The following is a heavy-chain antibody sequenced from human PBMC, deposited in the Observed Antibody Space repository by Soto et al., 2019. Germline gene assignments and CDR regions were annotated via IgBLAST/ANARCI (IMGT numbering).Heavy chain of an antibody. D-gene: IGHD6-6*01. J-gene: IGHJ4*02. CDR1: GYTLTELS. Sequence: ASVKVSCKVSGYTLTELSMHWVRRAPGKGLEWMGGFDPEDGETIYAQKFQGRVTMTEDTSTDTAYMELSSLRSEDTAVYYCATDGLPIAARRVYDYWGQGTLVTVSS. CDR2: FDPEDGET. CDR3: ATDGLPIAARRVYDY. V-gene: IGHV1-24*01.